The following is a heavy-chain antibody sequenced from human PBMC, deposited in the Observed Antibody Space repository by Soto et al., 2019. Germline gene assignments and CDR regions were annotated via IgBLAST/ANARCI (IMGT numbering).Heavy chain of an antibody. J-gene: IGHJ6*02. CDR3: AKDGYGGPSKAGPYYSGMDV. Sequence: PSETLSLTGTVSVGSISSGGYYWIWIRQHPGKGLEWIGYIYYSWSTYYNPSLKSRVTISVDTSKNQFSLNLSSVTAAETGVYSCAKDGYGGPSKAGPYYSGMDVWGQGTTVTVYS. CDR2: IYYSWST. V-gene: IGHV4-31*03. CDR1: VGSISSGGYY. D-gene: IGHD4-17*01.